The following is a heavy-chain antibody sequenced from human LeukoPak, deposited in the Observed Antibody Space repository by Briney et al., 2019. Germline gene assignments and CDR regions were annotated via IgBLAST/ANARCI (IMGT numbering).Heavy chain of an antibody. V-gene: IGHV3-48*04. CDR2: ISSSGSTI. D-gene: IGHD5-24*01. CDR3: AREGWLQLEGYYYMDV. CDR1: GFTFSSYG. Sequence: GGSLRLSCAASGFTFSSYGMSWVRQAPGKGLEWVSYISSSGSTIYYADSVKGRFTISRDNAKNSLYLQMNSLRAEDTAVYYCAREGWLQLEGYYYMDVWGKGTTVTISS. J-gene: IGHJ6*03.